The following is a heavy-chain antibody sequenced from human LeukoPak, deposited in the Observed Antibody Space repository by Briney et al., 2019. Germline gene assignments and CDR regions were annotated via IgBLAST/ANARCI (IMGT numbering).Heavy chain of an antibody. D-gene: IGHD1-26*01. CDR2: IVVGSGNT. J-gene: IGHJ6*02. Sequence: SVKVSCTPSGFTFTTSAVKWVRQARGQRLEWIGWIVVGSGNTNYAQKFQERVTITRDMTTSTAYMELSSLRSEDTAVYYCAAVGATNYYYGMDVWGQGTTVTVSS. V-gene: IGHV1-58*01. CDR1: GFTFTTSA. CDR3: AAVGATNYYYGMDV.